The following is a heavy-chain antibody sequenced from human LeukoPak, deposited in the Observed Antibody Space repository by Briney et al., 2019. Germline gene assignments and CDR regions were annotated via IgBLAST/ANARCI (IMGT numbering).Heavy chain of an antibody. CDR2: ISSSGSTI. J-gene: IGHJ4*02. D-gene: IGHD5-12*01. CDR1: GFTFSTYA. Sequence: GVLRLSCAASGFTFSTYAMNWVRQAPGKGLEWVSYISSSGSTIYYADSVKGRFTISRDNAKNSLYLQMNSLRAEDTAVYYCARVTVATIGDYWGQGTLVTVSS. CDR3: ARVTVATIGDY. V-gene: IGHV3-48*04.